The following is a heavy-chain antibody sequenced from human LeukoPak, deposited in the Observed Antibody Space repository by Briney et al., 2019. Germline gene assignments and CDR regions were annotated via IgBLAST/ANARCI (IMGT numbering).Heavy chain of an antibody. CDR2: INPNSGGT. V-gene: IGHV1-2*02. J-gene: IGHJ3*02. D-gene: IGHD3-16*01. CDR1: GYTFTGYY. CDR3: ATRGGVGYGFDI. Sequence: GASVKVSCKASGYTFTGYYMHWVRQAPGQGLEWMGWINPNSGGTNYAQKFQGRVTMTEDTSTDTAYMELSSPRSEDTAVYYCATRGGVGYGFDIWGQGTMVTVSS.